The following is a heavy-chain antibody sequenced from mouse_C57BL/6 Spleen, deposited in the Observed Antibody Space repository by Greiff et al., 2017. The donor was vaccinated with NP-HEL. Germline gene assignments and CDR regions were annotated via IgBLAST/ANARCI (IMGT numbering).Heavy chain of an antibody. CDR2: IYPGDGDT. CDR1: GYAFSSSW. J-gene: IGHJ4*01. V-gene: IGHV1-82*01. D-gene: IGHD3-2*02. CDR3: ARWQLRLLAMDY. Sequence: VQLQQSGPELVKPGASVKISCKASGYAFSSSWMNWVKQRPGKGLEWIGRIYPGDGDTNYNGKFKGKATLTADKSSSTAYMQLSSLTSEDSAVYFCARWQLRLLAMDYWGQGTSVTVSS.